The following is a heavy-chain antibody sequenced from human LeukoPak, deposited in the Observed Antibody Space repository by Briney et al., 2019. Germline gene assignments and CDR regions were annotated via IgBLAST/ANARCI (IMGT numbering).Heavy chain of an antibody. D-gene: IGHD1-26*01. V-gene: IGHV3-23*01. J-gene: IGHJ4*02. CDR3: AKDRAGPVGPFDY. CDR2: ISGSGGST. Sequence: GGSPRLSCAASGFTFSSYAMSWVRQAPGKGLEWVSAISGSGGSTYYADSVKGRFTISRDNSKNTLYLQMNSLRAEDTAVYYCAKDRAGPVGPFDYWGQGTLVTVSS. CDR1: GFTFSSYA.